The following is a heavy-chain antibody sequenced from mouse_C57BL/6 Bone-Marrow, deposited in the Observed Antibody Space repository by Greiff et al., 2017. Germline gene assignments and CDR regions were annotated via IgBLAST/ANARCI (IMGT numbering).Heavy chain of an antibody. Sequence: EVQLVESGGGLVKPGGSLKLSCAASGFTFSSYAMSWVRQTPEKRLEWVATISDGGSYTYYPDNIKGRFTISRDNAKNNPYLQMSHLTSEDTAMYYCARDYYGSTFYWFDYWGQGTTLTVSS. J-gene: IGHJ2*01. CDR1: GFTFSSYA. D-gene: IGHD1-1*01. V-gene: IGHV5-4*01. CDR3: ARDYYGSTFYWFDY. CDR2: ISDGGSYT.